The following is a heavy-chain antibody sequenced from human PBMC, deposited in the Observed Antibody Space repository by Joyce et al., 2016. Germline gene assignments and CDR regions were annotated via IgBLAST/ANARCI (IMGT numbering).Heavy chain of an antibody. V-gene: IGHV3-30*18. D-gene: IGHD6-25*01. CDR1: GLTLSNYG. CDR3: AKILTATYSSGWFLDY. Sequence: QVQLVESGGGVVQPGRSLRLPCAASGLTLSNYGVHWVRQAQGKGLEWVAVISYDGMYKYEADSVKGRFTISRDNSKNTVFLEMNSLRTEDTAVYYCAKILTATYSSGWFLDYWGQGTLVTVSS. CDR2: ISYDGMYK. J-gene: IGHJ4*02.